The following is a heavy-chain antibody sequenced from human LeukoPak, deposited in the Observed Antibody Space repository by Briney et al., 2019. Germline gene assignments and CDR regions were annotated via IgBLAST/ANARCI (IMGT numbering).Heavy chain of an antibody. D-gene: IGHD4-23*01. J-gene: IGHJ4*02. CDR1: GGSFSGYY. CDR3: ARRDDYGGVDF. CDR2: INHSEST. V-gene: IGHV4-34*01. Sequence: SETLSLTCAVYGGSFSGYYWSWIRQPPGKGLEWNGEINHSESTNYNPSLKSRVTISVDTSKNQFSLNLSPVTAADTAVYYCARRDDYGGVDFWGQGTLVTVSS.